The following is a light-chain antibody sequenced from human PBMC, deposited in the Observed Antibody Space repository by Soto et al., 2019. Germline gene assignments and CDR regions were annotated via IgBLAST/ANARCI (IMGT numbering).Light chain of an antibody. CDR1: SGHSTYI. CDR2: LEGSGSY. J-gene: IGLJ7*01. V-gene: IGLV4-60*02. CDR3: ETGDSTNR. Sequence: LVLTQSSSASASLGSSVKLTFALSSGHSTYIIAWHQQQPGKAPRYSMKLEGSGSYNKRSGVPDRFSGSSSGADRYLDISNLQCEHEADYYCETGDSTNRFGGGTQLTVL.